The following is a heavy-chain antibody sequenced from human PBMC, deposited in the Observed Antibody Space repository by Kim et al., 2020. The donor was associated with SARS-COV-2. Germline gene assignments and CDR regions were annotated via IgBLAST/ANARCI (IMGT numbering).Heavy chain of an antibody. CDR2: INSDGSST. CDR1: GFTFSSYW. J-gene: IGHJ4*02. Sequence: GGSLRLSCAASGFTFSSYWMHWVRQAPGKGLVWVSRINSDGSSTSYADSVKGRFTISRDNAKNTLYLQMNSLRAEDTAVYYCAREGLRYFDWLLGAVDYWGQGTLVTVSS. CDR3: AREGLRYFDWLLGAVDY. V-gene: IGHV3-74*01. D-gene: IGHD3-9*01.